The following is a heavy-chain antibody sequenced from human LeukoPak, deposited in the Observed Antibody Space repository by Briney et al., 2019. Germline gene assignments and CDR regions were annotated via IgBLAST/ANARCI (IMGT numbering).Heavy chain of an antibody. CDR2: INQDGSGK. CDR1: GFTFSNYW. Sequence: GGSLRLSCAASGFTFSNYWMTWVRQSPGKGLEWVAIINQDGSGKYYVDSVKGRFTISRDNAKNSLYPQMSSLRAEDTAVYYCARGGHRQKEFWGQGTLVTVSS. V-gene: IGHV3-7*01. D-gene: IGHD3-10*01. J-gene: IGHJ4*02. CDR3: ARGGHRQKEF.